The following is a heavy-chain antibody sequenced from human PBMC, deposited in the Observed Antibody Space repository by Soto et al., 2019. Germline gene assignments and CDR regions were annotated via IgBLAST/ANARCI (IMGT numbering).Heavy chain of an antibody. Sequence: PGGPLRLSCSASGVTFSGSAVHWVRQASGKGLEWVGRIRSKANNYATTYGAPVKGRFTISRDDSKNTAYLQMDSLKTEDTAVYFCNTPSRASCSGGNCYDYWGQGTLVTVSS. V-gene: IGHV3-73*01. CDR2: IRSKANNYAT. CDR1: GVTFSGSA. J-gene: IGHJ4*02. D-gene: IGHD2-15*01. CDR3: NTPSRASCSGGNCYDY.